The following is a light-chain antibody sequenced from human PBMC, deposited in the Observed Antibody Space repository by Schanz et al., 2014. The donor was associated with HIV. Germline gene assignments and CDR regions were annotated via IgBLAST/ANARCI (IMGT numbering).Light chain of an antibody. J-gene: IGKJ4*01. Sequence: EVVLTQSPGTLSLSPRGSTTVSCRASQTVSSNYLAWYQQKPGQAPRLLIYGASSRATGIPDRFIGSGSGTDFTLTISRLEPEDFAVYYCQQYGSSPLTFGGGTKVEIK. CDR1: QTVSSNY. CDR3: QQYGSSPLT. CDR2: GAS. V-gene: IGKV3-20*01.